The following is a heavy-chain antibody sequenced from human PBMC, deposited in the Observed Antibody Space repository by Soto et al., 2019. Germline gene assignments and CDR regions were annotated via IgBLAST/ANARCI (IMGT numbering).Heavy chain of an antibody. Sequence: VGSRRLSCAASGFSFAGYAVAWVRQAPGKGLEWVSYISSSGTTVHYADSVKGRFTISRDNSKNTLYLQMNSLRAEDTAVYYCAKDTGGYVDYWGQGTLVTVSS. CDR3: AKDTGGYVDY. J-gene: IGHJ4*02. V-gene: IGHV3-48*01. CDR1: GFSFAGYA. CDR2: ISSSGTTV. D-gene: IGHD2-8*02.